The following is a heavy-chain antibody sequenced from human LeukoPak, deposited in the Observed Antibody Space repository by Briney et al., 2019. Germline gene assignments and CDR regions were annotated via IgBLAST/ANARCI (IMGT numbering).Heavy chain of an antibody. CDR2: IYYSGST. Sequence: SETLSLTCTVSGGSISSHYWSWIRQPPGKGLEWIGYIYYSGSTNYNPSLKSRVTISVDTSKNQFSLKLSSVTAADTAVYYCAATTYYFDYWGQGTLVTVSS. V-gene: IGHV4-59*11. CDR1: GGSISSHY. D-gene: IGHD1-7*01. J-gene: IGHJ4*02. CDR3: AATTYYFDY.